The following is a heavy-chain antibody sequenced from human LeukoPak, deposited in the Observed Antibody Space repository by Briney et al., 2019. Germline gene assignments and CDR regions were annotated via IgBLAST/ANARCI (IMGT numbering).Heavy chain of an antibody. V-gene: IGHV3-23*01. D-gene: IGHD3-16*02. CDR2: ISGSGGST. Sequence: PGGSLRLSCAASGFTFSSYGMSWVRQAPGKGLEWVSAISGSGGSTYYADSVKGRFTISRDNSKNTLYLQMNSLRAEDTAVYYCAKDYDYVWGSYRYSGGNDYWGQGTLVTVSS. J-gene: IGHJ4*02. CDR3: AKDYDYVWGSYRYSGGNDY. CDR1: GFTFSSYG.